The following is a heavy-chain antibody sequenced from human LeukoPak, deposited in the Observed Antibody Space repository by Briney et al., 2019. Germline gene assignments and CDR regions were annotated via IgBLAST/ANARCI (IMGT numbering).Heavy chain of an antibody. D-gene: IGHD3-22*01. V-gene: IGHV3-33*03. Sequence: GRSLRLSCAASGFTFSSYGMHWVRQAPGKGLEWVAVIWYDGSNKYYADSVKGRFTISRDNAKNSLYLQMNSLRAEDTAVYYCASPILYYDSSGYDYWGQGTLVTVSS. J-gene: IGHJ4*02. CDR2: IWYDGSNK. CDR3: ASPILYYDSSGYDY. CDR1: GFTFSSYG.